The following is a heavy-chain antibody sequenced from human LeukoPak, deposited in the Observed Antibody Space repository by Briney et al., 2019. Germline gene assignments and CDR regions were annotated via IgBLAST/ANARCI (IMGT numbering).Heavy chain of an antibody. CDR1: GFTFSSYD. CDR3: AKGYYYDSSGYYQHFDH. D-gene: IGHD3-22*01. J-gene: IGHJ4*02. Sequence: GGSLRLSCAASGFTFSSYDMNWVRQAPGKGLEWVSYISSGGRTIHYADSVKGRFTISRDSAKTSLYLQMNSLRAEDTAVYYCAKGYYYDSSGYYQHFDHWGQGTLVTVSS. CDR2: ISSGGRTI. V-gene: IGHV3-48*03.